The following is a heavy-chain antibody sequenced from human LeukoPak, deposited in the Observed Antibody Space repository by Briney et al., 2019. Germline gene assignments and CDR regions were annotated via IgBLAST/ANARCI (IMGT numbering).Heavy chain of an antibody. CDR2: ISGSGGGT. CDR3: AKAPSGSYYYYYGMDV. D-gene: IGHD1-26*01. Sequence: GGSLRLPCAASGFTFSDYAMSWVRQAPGKGLEWVSAISGSGGGTYHADSVKGRFTISRDNSKNTLYLQMNSLRAEDTAVYYCAKAPSGSYYYYYGMDVWGQGTTVTVSS. CDR1: GFTFSDYA. J-gene: IGHJ6*02. V-gene: IGHV3-23*01.